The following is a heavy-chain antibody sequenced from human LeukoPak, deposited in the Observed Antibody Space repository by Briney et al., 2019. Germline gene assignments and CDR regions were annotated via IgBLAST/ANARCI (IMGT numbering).Heavy chain of an antibody. Sequence: GGSLRLSCAASGFTFSTYSMNWVRQAPGKGLEWVSYISSGSSTIYYADSVKGRFTISRDNAKNSLYLQMNSLRAEDTAVYYCASGILTGYYYYYGMDVWGQGTTVTVSS. CDR2: ISSGSSTI. CDR3: ASGILTGYYYYYGMDV. D-gene: IGHD3-9*01. CDR1: GFTFSTYS. J-gene: IGHJ6*02. V-gene: IGHV3-48*04.